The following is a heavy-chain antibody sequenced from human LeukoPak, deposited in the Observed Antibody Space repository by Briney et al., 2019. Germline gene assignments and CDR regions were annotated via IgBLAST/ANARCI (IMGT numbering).Heavy chain of an antibody. CDR2: IFYSGST. V-gene: IGHV4-39*07. Sequence: PSETLSLTCTVSPGSISSSSYYWGWIRQPPGKGLEWIGTIFYSGSTYYNPSLKSRVILSLDKSANQFSLNLSSVTAADTAVYYCARFSPRAMGNYLDFWGQGTLVTVSS. CDR3: ARFSPRAMGNYLDF. J-gene: IGHJ4*02. D-gene: IGHD7-27*01. CDR1: PGSISSSSYY.